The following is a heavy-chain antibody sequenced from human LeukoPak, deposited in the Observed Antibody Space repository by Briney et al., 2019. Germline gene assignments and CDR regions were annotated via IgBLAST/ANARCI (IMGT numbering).Heavy chain of an antibody. J-gene: IGHJ4*02. Sequence: SVKVSCKASGGTFSSYAITWVRQAPGQGLEWMGRIVPIFGTTHYAQNLQGRATITTDESTGTAYMELSGLRSEDTAVYFCARSYGSGSFLDYWGQGTMVTVSS. V-gene: IGHV1-69*05. CDR3: ARSYGSGSFLDY. CDR2: IVPIFGTT. D-gene: IGHD3-10*01. CDR1: GGTFSSYA.